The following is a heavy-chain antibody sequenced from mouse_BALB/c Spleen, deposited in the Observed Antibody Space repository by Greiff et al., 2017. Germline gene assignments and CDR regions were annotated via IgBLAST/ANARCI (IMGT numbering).Heavy chain of an antibody. J-gene: IGHJ3*01. V-gene: IGHV2-6-7*01. CDR2: IWGDGST. CDR3: ASFYDYDEGAWFAY. D-gene: IGHD2-4*01. Sequence: VKLVESGPGLVAPSQSLSITCTVSGFSLTGYGVNWVRQPPGKGLEWLGMIWGDGSTDYNSALKSRLSISKDNSKSQVFLKMNSLQTDDTARYYCASFYDYDEGAWFAYWGQGTLVTVSA. CDR1: GFSLTGYG.